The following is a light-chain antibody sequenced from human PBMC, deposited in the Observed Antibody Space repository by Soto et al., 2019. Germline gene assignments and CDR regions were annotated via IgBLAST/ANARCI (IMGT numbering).Light chain of an antibody. V-gene: IGKV1-39*01. CDR3: QQSYSTPLT. CDR1: QSISSY. J-gene: IGKJ4*01. CDR2: AAS. Sequence: DLQITQSPSSLSASVLYRVTITCRASQSISSYLNWYQQKPGKAPKLLIYAASSLQSGVPSRFSGSGSGTDFTLTISSLQPEDFATYYCQQSYSTPLTFGGGTKVDI.